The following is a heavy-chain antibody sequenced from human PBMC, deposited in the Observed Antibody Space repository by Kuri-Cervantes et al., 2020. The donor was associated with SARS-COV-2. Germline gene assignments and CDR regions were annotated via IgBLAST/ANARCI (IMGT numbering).Heavy chain of an antibody. CDR1: GGSISSSSYY. J-gene: IGHJ3*02. Sequence: GSLRLSCTVSGGSISSSSYYWSWIRQPPGKGLEWIGYIYYSGSANYNPSLKSRVTISVDTSKNQFSLKLSSVTAADTAVYYCARDKLQFDAFDIWGQGTMVTVSS. CDR3: ARDKLQFDAFDI. CDR2: IYYSGSA. V-gene: IGHV4-61*01. D-gene: IGHD5-24*01.